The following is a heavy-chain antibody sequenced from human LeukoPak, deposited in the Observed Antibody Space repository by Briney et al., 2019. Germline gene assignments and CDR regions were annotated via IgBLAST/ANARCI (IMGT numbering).Heavy chain of an antibody. J-gene: IGHJ5*02. D-gene: IGHD6-13*01. CDR1: EFTFSTYA. Sequence: EGSLRLSCAASEFTFSTYAMTWVRQAPGEGLEWVSTITATGGATYYADSVKGRFTISRDNSRNTLYLQMHSLRADGTAVYYCAKRPPYSSSWYVFDPWGQGTLVTVSS. CDR2: ITATGGAT. CDR3: AKRPPYSSSWYVFDP. V-gene: IGHV3-23*01.